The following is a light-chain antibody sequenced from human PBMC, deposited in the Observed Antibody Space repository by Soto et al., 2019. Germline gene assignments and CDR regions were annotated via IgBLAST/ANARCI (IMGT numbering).Light chain of an antibody. V-gene: IGKV3-15*01. CDR2: GAS. J-gene: IGKJ1*01. CDR3: QQYDNWPRT. Sequence: EIVMTQSPTTLSVSPGERGTLSRRASQDISSNLAWYQQKPGQTPRLLIHGASTRATGIPARFSGSGSGTRFTLTIASLQSEDFAVYYCQQYDNWPRTFGQGTKVDIK. CDR1: QDISSN.